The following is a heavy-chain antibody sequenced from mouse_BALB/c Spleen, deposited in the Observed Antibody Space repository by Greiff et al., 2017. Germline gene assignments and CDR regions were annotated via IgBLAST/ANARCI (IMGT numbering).Heavy chain of an antibody. D-gene: IGHD1-3*01. V-gene: IGHV10S3*01. CDR2: IRSKSNNYAT. CDR1: GFTFNTNA. CDR3: VRAGDNYLYYAMDY. J-gene: IGHJ4*01. Sequence: EVKLVETGGGLVQPKGSLKLSCAASGFTFNTNAMNWVRQAPGKGLEWVARIRSKSNNYATYYADSVKDRFTISRDDSPSMLYLQMNNLKTEDTAMYYCVRAGDNYLYYAMDYWGQGTSVTVSS.